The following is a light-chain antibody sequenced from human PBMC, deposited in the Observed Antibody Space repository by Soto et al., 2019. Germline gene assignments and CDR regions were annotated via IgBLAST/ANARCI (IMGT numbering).Light chain of an antibody. J-gene: IGKJ2*01. CDR1: QRVTNSF. CDR3: QQYSTLPHT. CDR2: GIS. Sequence: NVLTQSPGTLSLSPGERATLSCRATQRVTNSFFAWYQQKPGQAPRLLIYGISSRATGIPDRFSGSGSGTDFTLTINRLEPEDFVVYYCQQYSTLPHTFGQGTKVEVK. V-gene: IGKV3-20*01.